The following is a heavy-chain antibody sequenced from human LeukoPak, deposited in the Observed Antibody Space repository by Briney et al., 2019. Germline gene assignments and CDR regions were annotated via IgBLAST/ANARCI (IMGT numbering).Heavy chain of an antibody. CDR1: GFTFSSYA. D-gene: IGHD5-24*01. J-gene: IGHJ5*01. Sequence: GGSLRLSCAASGFTFSSYAMSWVRQAPGKGLEWVSAISASGGSTHYADSVRGRFTISRDNSKNTLSLQMNSLRAEDTAVYYCAKADGSWTYDSWGQGTLVTVSS. CDR3: AKADGSWTYDS. CDR2: ISASGGST. V-gene: IGHV3-23*01.